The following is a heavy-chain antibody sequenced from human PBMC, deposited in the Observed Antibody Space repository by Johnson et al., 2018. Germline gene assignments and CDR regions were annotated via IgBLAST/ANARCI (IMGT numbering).Heavy chain of an antibody. CDR3: ARNEVERATEDAVDI. Sequence: QVQLQESGPGLVKPSETLSLTCTVSGGSISSYYWSWIRQPPGKGLEWIGYIYYSGSTNYNPSLKSRVTISVDTSKNQFSLKLSSVTAADTAVYYCARNEVERATEDAVDIWGQGTMVTVSS. J-gene: IGHJ3*02. V-gene: IGHV4-59*01. D-gene: IGHD5-24*01. CDR1: GGSISSYY. CDR2: IYYSGST.